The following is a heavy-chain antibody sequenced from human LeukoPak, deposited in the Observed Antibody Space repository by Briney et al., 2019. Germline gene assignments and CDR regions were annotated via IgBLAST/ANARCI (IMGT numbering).Heavy chain of an antibody. D-gene: IGHD3-22*01. CDR2: IYSGGST. J-gene: IGHJ4*02. V-gene: IGHV3-66*01. CDR1: GFTVNRNY. Sequence: GGPLRLSCAASGFTVNRNYMSWVRQAPGKGLEWVSVIYSGGSTYYADSVKGRFTISRDNSKNTLYLQMNSLRAEDTAVYYCARSPYYYDSSGYYLGLFDYWGQGTLVTVSS. CDR3: ARSPYYYDSSGYYLGLFDY.